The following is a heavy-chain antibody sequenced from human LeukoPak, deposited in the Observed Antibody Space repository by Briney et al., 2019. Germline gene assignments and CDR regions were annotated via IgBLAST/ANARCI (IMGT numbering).Heavy chain of an antibody. Sequence: ASVKVSCKASGYTLTNYGISWVRQAPGQGLEWMGWVSTYNGRTNYGQRFQGRVTMTTDTSTNTAYMELRNLRSDDTAVYYCARSPGSYPFFDSWGQGTLVTVSS. V-gene: IGHV1-18*01. D-gene: IGHD3-10*01. CDR3: ARSPGSYPFFDS. J-gene: IGHJ4*02. CDR1: GYTLTNYG. CDR2: VSTYNGRT.